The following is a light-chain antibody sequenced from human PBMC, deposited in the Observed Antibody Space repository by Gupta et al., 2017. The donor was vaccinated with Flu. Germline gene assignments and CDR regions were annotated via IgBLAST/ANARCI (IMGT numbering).Light chain of an antibody. J-gene: IGLJ2*01. V-gene: IGLV3-1*01. CDR1: QLGDKY. Sequence: SYALTQPPSVSVSPGQTASITCSGDQLGDKYACWYQQMQGQSPVLVIYQDSKRPSGIPERFSGSNSGNTATLTISGTQAMDEADYYCQAWDSSTGVVFGGGTKLTVL. CDR3: QAWDSSTGVV. CDR2: QDS.